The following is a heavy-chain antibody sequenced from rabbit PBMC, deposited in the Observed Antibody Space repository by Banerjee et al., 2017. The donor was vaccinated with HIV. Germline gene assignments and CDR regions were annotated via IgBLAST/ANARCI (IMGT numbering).Heavy chain of an antibody. J-gene: IGHJ6*01. CDR1: GFDFRSYG. D-gene: IGHD4-1*01. Sequence: QEQLVESGGGLVQPGGSLKLSCKASGFDFRSYGVSWVRQAPGKGLEWIGYIDPVFGSTYYASWVNGRFTISSHNAQNTLYLQLNSLTAADTATYFCVRDGFSSGWGGGLWGQGTLVTVS. CDR3: VRDGFSSGWGGGL. V-gene: IGHV1S47*01. CDR2: IDPVFGST.